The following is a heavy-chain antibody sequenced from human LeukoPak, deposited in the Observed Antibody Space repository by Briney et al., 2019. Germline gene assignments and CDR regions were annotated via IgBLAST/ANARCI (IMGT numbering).Heavy chain of an antibody. CDR2: IYTSGST. D-gene: IGHD6-13*01. CDR3: ASGITIIAAAAVSDAFDI. J-gene: IGHJ3*02. CDR1: GGSISSGSYY. Sequence: SQTLSLTCTVSGGSISSGSYYWSWIRQPAGKGLEWIGRIYTSGSTNYNPSLKSRVTISVDTSKNQFSLKLSSVTAADTAVYYCASGITIIAAAAVSDAFDIWGQGTMVTVSS. V-gene: IGHV4-61*02.